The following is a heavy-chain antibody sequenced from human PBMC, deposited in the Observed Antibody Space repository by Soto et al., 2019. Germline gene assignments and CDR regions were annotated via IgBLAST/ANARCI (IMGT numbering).Heavy chain of an antibody. D-gene: IGHD2-21*02. CDR2: ISGSGGST. Sequence: GGSLRLSCAASGFTFSSYAMSWVRQAPGKGLEWVSAISGSGGSTYYADSVKGRFTISRDNSKNTLYLQMNSLRAEDTAVYYCAKGGGSAYCGGDCYDALDIWGQGTMVNVS. V-gene: IGHV3-23*01. CDR3: AKGGGSAYCGGDCYDALDI. J-gene: IGHJ3*02. CDR1: GFTFSSYA.